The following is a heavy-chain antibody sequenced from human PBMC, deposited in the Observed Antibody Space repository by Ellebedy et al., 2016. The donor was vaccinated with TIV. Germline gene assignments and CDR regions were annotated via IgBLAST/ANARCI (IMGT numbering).Heavy chain of an antibody. CDR3: AREGDTAMVHGMDV. CDR1: GFTFSSYG. V-gene: IGHV3-30*03. D-gene: IGHD5-18*01. Sequence: GESLKISCAASGFTFSSYGMHWVRQAPGKGLQWVAVISYDGSNKNYADSVKGRFTISRDNAKNSLYLQMNSLRAEDTAVYYCAREGDTAMVHGMDVWGQGTTVTVSS. CDR2: ISYDGSNK. J-gene: IGHJ6*02.